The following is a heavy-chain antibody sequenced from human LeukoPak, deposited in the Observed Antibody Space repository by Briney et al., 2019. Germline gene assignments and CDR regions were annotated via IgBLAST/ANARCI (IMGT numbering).Heavy chain of an antibody. CDR2: IYYSGST. J-gene: IGHJ3*02. V-gene: IGHV4-39*07. D-gene: IGHD2-15*01. CDR3: ARAREDIVAWKNDAFDI. Sequence: SETLSLTCTVSGGSISSSSYYWGWIRQPPGKGLEWIGSIYYSGSTYYNPSLKSRVTMSVDTSKNQFSLKLSSVTAADTAVYYCARAREDIVAWKNDAFDIWGQGTMVTVSS. CDR1: GGSISSSSYY.